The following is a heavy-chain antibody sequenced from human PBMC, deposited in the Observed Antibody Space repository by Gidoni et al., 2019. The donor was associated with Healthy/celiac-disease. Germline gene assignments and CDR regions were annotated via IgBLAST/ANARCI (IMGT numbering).Heavy chain of an antibody. D-gene: IGHD4-17*01. J-gene: IGHJ4*02. CDR3: TLRIDYGDPFDY. Sequence: EVQLVESGGGLVQPGGSLKLSCAASGFTFSGSAMHWVRQASGKGLEWVGRIRSKANSYATAYAASVKGRFTISRDDSKNTAYLQMNSLKTEDTAVYYCTLRIDYGDPFDYWGQGTLVTVSS. V-gene: IGHV3-73*02. CDR2: IRSKANSYAT. CDR1: GFTFSGSA.